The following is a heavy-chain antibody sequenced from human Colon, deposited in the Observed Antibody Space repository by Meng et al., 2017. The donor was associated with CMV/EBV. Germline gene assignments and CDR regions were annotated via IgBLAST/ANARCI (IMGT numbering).Heavy chain of an antibody. CDR3: VKTGTAWQFDF. CDR2: IWFDGSSK. D-gene: IGHD2-21*02. Sequence: QVYVVGSGGGGVQLGGFLRLSCEASGFTFSNYAMHWVRQAPGKGLEWVAFIWFDGSSKDYADSVKGRFTISRDNSMNRLYLQVNSLRSEDTAVYYCVKTGTAWQFDFWGQGTLVTVSS. J-gene: IGHJ4*02. CDR1: GFTFSNYA. V-gene: IGHV3-30*02.